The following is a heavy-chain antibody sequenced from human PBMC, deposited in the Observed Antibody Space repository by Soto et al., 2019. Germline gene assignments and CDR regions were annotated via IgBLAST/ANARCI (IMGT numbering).Heavy chain of an antibody. Sequence: ASVKVSCKASGYTFTSYDINWVRQATGQGLEWMGWMNPNSGNTGYAQKFQGRVTMTRNTSISTAYMELSSLRSEDTAVYYCARGELLWFGEPGWFDPWGQGTLVTVSS. CDR3: ARGELLWFGEPGWFDP. D-gene: IGHD3-10*01. CDR1: GYTFTSYD. V-gene: IGHV1-8*01. J-gene: IGHJ5*02. CDR2: MNPNSGNT.